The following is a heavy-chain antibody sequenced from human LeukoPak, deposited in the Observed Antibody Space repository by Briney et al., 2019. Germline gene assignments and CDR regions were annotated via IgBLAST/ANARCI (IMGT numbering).Heavy chain of an antibody. V-gene: IGHV4-61*01. J-gene: IGHJ4*02. CDR2: IYYSGST. Sequence: SETLSLTCTVSGGSVSSGSYYWSWIRQPPGKGLEWIGYIYYSGSTNYNPSLKSRVTISVDTSKNQFSLKLSSVTAADTAVYYCARTSYYDFWSGYLRTDYFDYWGQGTLVTVSS. CDR1: GGSVSSGSYY. CDR3: ARTSYYDFWSGYLRTDYFDY. D-gene: IGHD3-3*01.